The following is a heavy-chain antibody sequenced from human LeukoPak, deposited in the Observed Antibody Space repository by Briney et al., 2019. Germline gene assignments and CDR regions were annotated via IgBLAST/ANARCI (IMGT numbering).Heavy chain of an antibody. Sequence: PGGSLRLSCAASGFTLSSYAMSWVRQAPGKGLEWVSAISGSGGSTYYADSVKGRFTISRDNSKNTLYLQMNSLRAEDTAVYYCAKDLYYGSGSYYNAGDYWGQGTLVTVSS. J-gene: IGHJ4*02. CDR3: AKDLYYGSGSYYNAGDY. CDR1: GFTLSSYA. CDR2: ISGSGGST. D-gene: IGHD3-10*01. V-gene: IGHV3-23*01.